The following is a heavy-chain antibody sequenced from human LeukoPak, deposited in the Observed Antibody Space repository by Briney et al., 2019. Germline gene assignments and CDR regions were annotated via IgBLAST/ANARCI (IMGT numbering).Heavy chain of an antibody. CDR1: GGSISSSNW. D-gene: IGHD3-22*01. J-gene: IGHJ6*02. CDR3: ARGPVVSLYYYYGMDV. V-gene: IGHV4-4*02. Sequence: PSGTLSLTCAVSGGSISSSNWWSWVRQPPGEGLEWIGEIYHSGSTNYNPSLKSRVTISVDKSKNQFSLKLSSVTAADTAVYYCARGPVVSLYYYYGMDVWGQGTTVTVSS. CDR2: IYHSGST.